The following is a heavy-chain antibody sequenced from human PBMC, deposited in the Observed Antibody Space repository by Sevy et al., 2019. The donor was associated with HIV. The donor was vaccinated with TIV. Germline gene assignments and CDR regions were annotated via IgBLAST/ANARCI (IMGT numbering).Heavy chain of an antibody. D-gene: IGHD3-3*01. CDR2: IYYSGST. V-gene: IGHV4-39*01. J-gene: IGHJ5*02. CDR3: ARQGSPDDFWSGYYTGPDWFDP. CDR1: GGSISSSSYY. Sequence: SETLSLTCTVSGGSISSSSYYWGWIRQPPGKGLEWIGSIYYSGSTYYNPSLKSRVTISVDTSKNQFSLKLSSVTAADTVVYYCARQGSPDDFWSGYYTGPDWFDPWGQGTLVTVSS.